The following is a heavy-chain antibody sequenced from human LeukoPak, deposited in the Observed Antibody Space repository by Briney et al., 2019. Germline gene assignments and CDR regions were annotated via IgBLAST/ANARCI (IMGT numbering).Heavy chain of an antibody. J-gene: IGHJ3*02. CDR2: IDWDDDK. CDR3: ARSLVGAPGNDAFDI. Sequence: SGPTLVNPTQTLTLTCTFSGFSLSTSGMCVSWIRQPPGKALEWLARIDWDDDKYYSTSLKTRLTISKDTSKNQVVLTMTNMDPVDTATYYCARSLVGAPGNDAFDIWGQGTMVTVSS. CDR1: GFSLSTSGMC. D-gene: IGHD1-26*01. V-gene: IGHV2-70*11.